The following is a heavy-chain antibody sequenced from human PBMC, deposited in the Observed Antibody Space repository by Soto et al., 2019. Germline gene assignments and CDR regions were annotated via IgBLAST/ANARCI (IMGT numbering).Heavy chain of an antibody. D-gene: IGHD2-2*01. V-gene: IGHV3-23*01. J-gene: IGHJ6*02. CDR3: AKARGYCSSTSCYQPRYYYYGMDV. Sequence: PGGSLRLSCAASGFTFTNYDMSWVRQAPGKGLEWVSVISGNGGSTYYADSVKGRFTISRDNSKNTLYLQMNSLRAEDTAVYYCAKARGYCSSTSCYQPRYYYYGMDVWGQGTTVTVSS. CDR2: ISGNGGST. CDR1: GFTFTNYD.